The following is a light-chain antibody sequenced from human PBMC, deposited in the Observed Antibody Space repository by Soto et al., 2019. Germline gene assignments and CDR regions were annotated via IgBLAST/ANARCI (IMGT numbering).Light chain of an antibody. Sequence: DIQLTQSPSFLSASVGDRVTITCRASQGISSYLAWYQQKPGKAPKLLIYAASTLQSGVPSRFSGSGSGTEFTLTISSLQPEDFATYYCQQLNIYPLTFGVGTKVEIK. CDR2: AAS. V-gene: IGKV1-9*01. J-gene: IGKJ4*01. CDR3: QQLNIYPLT. CDR1: QGISSY.